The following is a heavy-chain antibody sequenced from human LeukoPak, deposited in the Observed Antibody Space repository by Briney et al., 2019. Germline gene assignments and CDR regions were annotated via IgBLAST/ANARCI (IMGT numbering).Heavy chain of an antibody. V-gene: IGHV3-48*04. Sequence: GGFLRLSCAASGFTFSGYSMNWVRQAPGKGLEWVSYISSSSSTIYYADSMKGRFTISRDNAKNSLYLQMNSLRAEDTAVYYCARHADSDGVFGVVKNWFDPWGQGTLVTVSS. CDR1: GFTFSGYS. J-gene: IGHJ5*02. CDR3: ARHADSDGVFGVVKNWFDP. D-gene: IGHD3-3*01. CDR2: ISSSSSTI.